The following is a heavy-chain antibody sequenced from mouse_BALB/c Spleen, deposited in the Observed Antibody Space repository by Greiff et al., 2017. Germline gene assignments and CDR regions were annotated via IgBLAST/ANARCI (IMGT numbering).Heavy chain of an antibody. CDR1: GFSLSRYS. CDR3: ARKGYYGSSYGWFAY. V-gene: IGHV2-6-4*01. CDR2: IWGGGST. Sequence: VQGVESGPGLVAPSQSLSITCTVSGFSLSRYSVHWVRQPPGKGLEWLGMIWGGGSTDYNSALKSRLSISKDNSKSQVFLKMNSLQTDDTAMYYCARKGYYGSSYGWFAYWGQGTLVTVSA. J-gene: IGHJ3*01. D-gene: IGHD1-1*01.